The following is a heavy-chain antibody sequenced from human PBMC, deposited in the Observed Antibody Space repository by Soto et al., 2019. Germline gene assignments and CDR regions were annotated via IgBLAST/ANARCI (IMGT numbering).Heavy chain of an antibody. D-gene: IGHD1-20*01. CDR1: GFSLTSPGMC. Sequence: SGPTLVSPTETLTVTCTFSGFSLTSPGMCVSWIRQSPGKALEWLALIERDDDDKYYSTSLKTRLTISKDTRKNQVVLTMANMDPADTATYYCARSIRGPRRFNGMDVWGQGTTVTVSS. CDR2: IERDDDDK. J-gene: IGHJ6*02. V-gene: IGHV2-70*13. CDR3: ARSIRGPRRFNGMDV.